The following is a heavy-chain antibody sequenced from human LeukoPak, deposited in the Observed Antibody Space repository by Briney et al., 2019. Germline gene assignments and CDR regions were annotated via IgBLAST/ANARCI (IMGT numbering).Heavy chain of an antibody. Sequence: SETLSLTCAVYGGSFSGYYWSWIRQPPGKGLEWIGEINHSGSTNYNPSLKSRVTISVDTSKNQFSLKLSSVTAADTAVYYCARKAESYSSWYAGTRVPVRGYFDYWGQGTLVTVSS. CDR1: GGSFSGYY. D-gene: IGHD6-13*01. CDR2: INHSGST. CDR3: ARKAESYSSWYAGTRVPVRGYFDY. J-gene: IGHJ4*02. V-gene: IGHV4-34*01.